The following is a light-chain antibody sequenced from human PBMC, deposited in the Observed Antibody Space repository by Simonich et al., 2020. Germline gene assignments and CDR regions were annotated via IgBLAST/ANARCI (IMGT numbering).Light chain of an antibody. V-gene: IGLV2-14*01. J-gene: IGLJ3*02. CDR1: SRDVGGYTF. CDR2: DVI. Sequence: QSALTQPASVSGSPGQSITISCTGTSRDVGGYTFVSWYQQHPGKAPKLMIYDVIKRPSGVANRVSGSKSGNTASLTISGLQAEDEADYYCSSYTSSSTWVFGGGTKLTVL. CDR3: SSYTSSSTWV.